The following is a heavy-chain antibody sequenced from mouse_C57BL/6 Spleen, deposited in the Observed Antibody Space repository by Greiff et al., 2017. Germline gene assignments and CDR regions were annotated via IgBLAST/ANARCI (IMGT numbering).Heavy chain of an antibody. CDR1: GFTFSDYG. V-gene: IGHV5-17*01. CDR3: ASREAYYDYFDY. D-gene: IGHD2-10*01. CDR2: ISSGSSTI. Sequence: EVQLVESGGGLVKPGGSLKLSCAASGFTFSDYGMHWVRQAPEKGLEWVAYISSGSSTIYYADTVKGRFTISRDNAKNTLFRQITSLRSEDTAMYYCASREAYYDYFDYWGQGTTLTVSS. J-gene: IGHJ2*01.